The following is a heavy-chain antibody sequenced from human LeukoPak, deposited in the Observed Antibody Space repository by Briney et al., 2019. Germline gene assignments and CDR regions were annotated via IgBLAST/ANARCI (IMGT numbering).Heavy chain of an antibody. CDR3: ARRAIGYDSSGYYPNWHFDL. CDR1: GGSISSSSYY. V-gene: IGHV4-39*01. CDR2: IYYSGST. Sequence: SETLSLTCTVSGGSISSSSYYWGWIRQPPGKGLEWIGSIYYSGSTYYNPSLKSRVTISVDTSKNQFSLKLSSVTAADTAVYYCARRAIGYDSSGYYPNWHFDLWGRGTLVTVSS. J-gene: IGHJ2*01. D-gene: IGHD3-22*01.